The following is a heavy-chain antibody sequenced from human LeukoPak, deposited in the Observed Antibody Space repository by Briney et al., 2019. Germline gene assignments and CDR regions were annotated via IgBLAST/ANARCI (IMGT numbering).Heavy chain of an antibody. J-gene: IGHJ4*02. Sequence: GGSLRLSCAASGFTFSSYGMHWVRQAPGKGLEWVAVISYDGSNEYYADSVKGRFTISRDNSKNTLYLQMNSLRAEDTAVYYCAKDPPSDDYVWGSYRFPDYWGQGTLVTVSS. V-gene: IGHV3-30*18. D-gene: IGHD3-16*02. CDR2: ISYDGSNE. CDR1: GFTFSSYG. CDR3: AKDPPSDDYVWGSYRFPDY.